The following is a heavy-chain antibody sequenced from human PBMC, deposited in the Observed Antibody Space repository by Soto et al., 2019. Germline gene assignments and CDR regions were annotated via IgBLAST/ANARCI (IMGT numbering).Heavy chain of an antibody. CDR3: ARDAGTKRIGGYYYCGMDV. CDR2: IYYSGST. Sequence: SETLSLTCTVSGGSISGGGYYWSWIRQHPGKGLEWIGYIYYSGSTYYNPSLKSRVTISVDTSKNQFSLKLSSVTAADTAVYYCARDAGTKRIGGYYYCGMDVWGQGTTVTVSS. V-gene: IGHV4-31*03. D-gene: IGHD1-7*01. CDR1: GGSISGGGYY. J-gene: IGHJ6*02.